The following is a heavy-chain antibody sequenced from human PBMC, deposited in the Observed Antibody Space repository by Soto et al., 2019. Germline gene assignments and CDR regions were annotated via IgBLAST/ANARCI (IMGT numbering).Heavy chain of an antibody. J-gene: IGHJ4*02. Sequence: XVSLRLYCAASGFTFSSYAMSWVRQAPGKGLEWVSVISGSGDNTFYADSVKGQFTISRDNSKNTLYLQMNSLRAEDTAIYYCEKVKGAVVGFDSLEYWGQGTLVTVSS. CDR3: EKVKGAVVGFDSLEY. CDR1: GFTFSSYA. CDR2: ISGSGDNT. V-gene: IGHV3-23*01. D-gene: IGHD6-19*01.